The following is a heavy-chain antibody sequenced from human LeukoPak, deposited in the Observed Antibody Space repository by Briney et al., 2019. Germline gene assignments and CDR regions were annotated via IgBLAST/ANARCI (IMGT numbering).Heavy chain of an antibody. CDR2: ISAYNGNT. CDR1: GYTFTSYG. CDR3: ARAASVVGATRRAGVLYFHLNYFDY. V-gene: IGHV1-18*01. D-gene: IGHD1-26*01. Sequence: ASVTVSCKASGYTFTSYGISWVRQAPGQGLEWMGWISAYNGNTNYAQKLQGRVTMTTDTSTSTAYMELRSPRSDDTAVYYCARAASVVGATRRAGVLYFHLNYFDYWGQGTLVTVSS. J-gene: IGHJ4*02.